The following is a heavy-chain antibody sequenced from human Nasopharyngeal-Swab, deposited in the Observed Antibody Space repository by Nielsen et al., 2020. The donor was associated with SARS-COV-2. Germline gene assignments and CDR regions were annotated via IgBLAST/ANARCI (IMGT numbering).Heavy chain of an antibody. CDR3: ARLTCRSTSCLGANWFDP. Sequence: WIRQPPGKGLEWIGYLYYGGKILYSPSLKSRVSISVDTSKNQFSLELNSVTAADTAVYYCARLTCRSTSCLGANWFDPWGQGTLVTVSS. CDR2: LYYGGKI. V-gene: IGHV4-31*02. J-gene: IGHJ5*02. D-gene: IGHD2-2*01.